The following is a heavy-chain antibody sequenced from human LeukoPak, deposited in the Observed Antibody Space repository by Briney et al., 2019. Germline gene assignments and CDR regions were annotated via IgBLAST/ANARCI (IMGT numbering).Heavy chain of an antibody. CDR3: AKDHTRGHSYGSIFDY. J-gene: IGHJ4*02. CDR2: ISGSGGST. Sequence: PGGSLRLSCAASGFTFSSYAMSWVRQAPGKGLEWVSAISGSGGSTYYADSVKGRFTISRDNSNNTLYLQMNSLRAEDTAAYYCAKDHTRGHSYGSIFDYWGQGTLVTVSS. V-gene: IGHV3-23*01. CDR1: GFTFSSYA. D-gene: IGHD5-18*01.